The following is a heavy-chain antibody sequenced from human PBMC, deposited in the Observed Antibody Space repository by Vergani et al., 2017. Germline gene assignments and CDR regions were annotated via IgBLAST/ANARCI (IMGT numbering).Heavy chain of an antibody. CDR3: AREGERYGSSTSCYTGSYWYFDL. D-gene: IGHD2-2*02. CDR1: GYSFTSYW. CDR2: IDPIDSYT. J-gene: IGHJ2*01. Sequence: EVQLVPSGAEVKKPGESLRISCKGSGYSFTSYWISWVRQMPGKGLEWMGRIDPIDSYTNYSPSFKGHVTSSADKSISTAYLQWSSLKASDTAMYYCAREGERYGSSTSCYTGSYWYFDLWGRGTLVTVSS. V-gene: IGHV5-10-1*03.